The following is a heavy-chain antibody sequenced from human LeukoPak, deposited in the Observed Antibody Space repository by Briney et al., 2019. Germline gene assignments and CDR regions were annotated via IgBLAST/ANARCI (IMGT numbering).Heavy chain of an antibody. V-gene: IGHV1-8*01. CDR3: ARGVDIVATHQY. CDR2: MNPNSGNR. CDR1: GYTFTSYD. Sequence: ASVKVSCKASGYTFTSYDSNWVRQATGQRLEWMGWMNPNSGNRGYAHKFQGRVTMTRNTSISTAYMELRSLRSEDTVVYYCARGVDIVATHQYWGQGTLVTVSS. J-gene: IGHJ4*02. D-gene: IGHD5-12*01.